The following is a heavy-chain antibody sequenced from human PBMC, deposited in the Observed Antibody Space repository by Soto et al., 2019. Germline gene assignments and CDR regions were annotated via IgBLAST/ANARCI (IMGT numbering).Heavy chain of an antibody. CDR1: GFTFSNAW. V-gene: IGHV3-15*01. D-gene: IGHD3-9*01. CDR3: TTDRGYFDWLSLPNFDY. CDR2: IKSKTDGGTA. Sequence: GGSLRLSCAASGFTFSNAWMSWVRQAPGKXLEWVGRIKSKTDGGTADYAAPVKGRFTISRDDSKNTLYLQMNSPKTEETAVHYCTTDRGYFDWLSLPNFDYWGQGTLVTVSS. J-gene: IGHJ4*02.